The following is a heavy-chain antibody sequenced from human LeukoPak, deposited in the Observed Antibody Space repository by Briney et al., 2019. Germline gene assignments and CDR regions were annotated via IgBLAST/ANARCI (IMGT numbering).Heavy chain of an antibody. J-gene: IGHJ5*02. CDR2: IFPGASRT. V-gene: IGHV5-51*01. Sequence: GESLKISCKGIGYSFTIYWIGWVRQMPGKGLEWMGVIFPGASRTRYNPSFQGQVTISVDNSISTAYLQWVSLKAPATAMYYCACRDLTSTWSYPWGQGTLVTVSS. D-gene: IGHD2-2*01. CDR1: GYSFTIYW. CDR3: ACRDLTSTWSYP.